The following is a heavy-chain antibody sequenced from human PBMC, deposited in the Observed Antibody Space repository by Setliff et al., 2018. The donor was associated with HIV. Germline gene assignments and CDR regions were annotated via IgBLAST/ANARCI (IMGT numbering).Heavy chain of an antibody. D-gene: IGHD4-17*01. V-gene: IGHV1-2*06. J-gene: IGHJ3*02. CDR2: INPKSGAT. Sequence: ASVKVSCKASGYSFTGYYVNWVRQAPGQGLEWMGRINPKSGATNLAQKFQGRVTMTRDTSISTAYMEVSRLRSDDTAVYYCARPPFCNYGGNPGCAFDIWGQGTMVTVSS. CDR1: GYSFTGYY. CDR3: ARPPFCNYGGNPGCAFDI.